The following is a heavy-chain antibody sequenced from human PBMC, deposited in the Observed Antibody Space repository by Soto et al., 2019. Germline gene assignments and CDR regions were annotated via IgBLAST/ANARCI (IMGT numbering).Heavy chain of an antibody. CDR3: ARDLYSSGWYPRWVY. V-gene: IGHV1-18*01. CDR1: GYTFTRYG. D-gene: IGHD6-19*01. CDR2: ISAYNGNT. J-gene: IGHJ4*02. Sequence: ASVKVSCKASGYTFTRYGISWVRQAPGQGLEWMGWISAYNGNTNYAQKLQGRVTMTTDTSTSTAYMELRSLRSDDTAVYYCARDLYSSGWYPRWVYWGQGTLVTVSS.